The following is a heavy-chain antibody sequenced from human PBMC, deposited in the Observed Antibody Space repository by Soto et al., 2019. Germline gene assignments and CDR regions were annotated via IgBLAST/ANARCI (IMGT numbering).Heavy chain of an antibody. CDR1: GFAFSSYA. D-gene: IGHD7-27*01. Sequence: PGGSLRLSCEGSGFAFSSYAMHWVRQAPGKGLEWVALIGNDGYNKDYADSVKGRFAVSRDNSEDTLFLQMSSLRREDTAVYYRATLGWGKAFDDWGQGNLVTVSS. J-gene: IGHJ4*02. CDR3: ATLGWGKAFDD. CDR2: IGNDGYNK. V-gene: IGHV3-30*09.